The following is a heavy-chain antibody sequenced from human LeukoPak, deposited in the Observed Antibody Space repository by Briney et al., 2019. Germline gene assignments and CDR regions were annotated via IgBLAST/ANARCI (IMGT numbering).Heavy chain of an antibody. CDR2: IYYSGST. J-gene: IGHJ4*02. CDR1: GGSISSYY. CDR3: ARPKVSGWYLGFDY. Sequence: PSETLSLTCTVSGGSISSYYWSWIRQPPGKGLEWIGYIYYSGSTNYNPSLKSRVTISVDTSKNQFSLKLSSVTAADTAVYCCARPKVSGWYLGFDYWGQGTLVTVSS. V-gene: IGHV4-59*01. D-gene: IGHD6-19*01.